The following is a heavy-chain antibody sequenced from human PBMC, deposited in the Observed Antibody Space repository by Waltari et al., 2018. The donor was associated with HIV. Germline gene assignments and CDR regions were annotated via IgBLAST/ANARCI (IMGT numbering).Heavy chain of an antibody. CDR3: ASGPIARGAFDI. V-gene: IGHV1-2*06. J-gene: IGHJ3*02. CDR1: GYTFTGYY. D-gene: IGHD3-10*01. CDR2: LNPNSGGT. Sequence: QVQLVQSGAEVKKPGASVKVSCKASGYTFTGYYMHWVRQAPGPGLEWMGRLNPNSGGTNYAQKFQGRVTRTRDTAISTAYMGLSRLRSDDTAVYYCASGPIARGAFDIWGQGTMVTVSS.